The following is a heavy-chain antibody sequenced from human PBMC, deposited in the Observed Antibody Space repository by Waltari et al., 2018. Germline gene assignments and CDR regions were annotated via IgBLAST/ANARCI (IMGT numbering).Heavy chain of an antibody. J-gene: IGHJ2*01. CDR3: AASRGVYWYFDF. Sequence: EVQLVESGGGLVQPGRSLRLSCAASGFDFYDYAMHWVRQGPGKGLEWVCVVSWGGSTVGYADSVNGRFAISRDNAKNSLYLQMNSLRVEDTAFYYCAASRGVYWYFDFWGRGTLVSVSS. CDR1: GFDFYDYA. CDR2: VSWGGSTV. V-gene: IGHV3-9*01. D-gene: IGHD3-16*01.